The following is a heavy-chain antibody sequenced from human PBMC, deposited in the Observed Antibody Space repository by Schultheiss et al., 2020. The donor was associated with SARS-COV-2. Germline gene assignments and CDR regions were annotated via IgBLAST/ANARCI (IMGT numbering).Heavy chain of an antibody. Sequence: SETLSLTCAVSGGSISSSNWWSWVRQPPGKGLEWIGEINHRGSTNYSPSLTSRVIVSVDTSKKQFSLRLRSVTAADTAVYYCARGGRGYSYGYRRDKRSLDVWGQGTTVTVSS. J-gene: IGHJ6*02. CDR1: GGSISSSNW. CDR3: ARGGRGYSYGYRRDKRSLDV. D-gene: IGHD5-18*01. V-gene: IGHV4-4*02. CDR2: INHRGST.